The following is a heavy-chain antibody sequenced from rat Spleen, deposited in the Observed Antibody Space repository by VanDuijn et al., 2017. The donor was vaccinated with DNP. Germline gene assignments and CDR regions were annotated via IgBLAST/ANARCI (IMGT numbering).Heavy chain of an antibody. Sequence: EVQLQESGPGLVKPSQSLSLTCSVTGYSITSSYRWNWIRKFPGNKLEWMGYINSAGSTNYNPSLKSRISITRDTSKNQFFLQVNSVTTEDTATYYCARRGTTGDYWGQGVMVTVSS. D-gene: IGHD1-11*01. CDR3: ARRGTTGDY. J-gene: IGHJ2*01. V-gene: IGHV3-3*01. CDR1: GYSITSSYR. CDR2: INSAGST.